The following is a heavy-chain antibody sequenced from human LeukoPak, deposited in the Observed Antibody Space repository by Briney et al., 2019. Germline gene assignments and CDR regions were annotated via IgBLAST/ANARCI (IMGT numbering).Heavy chain of an antibody. Sequence: PSETLSLTCTVSGGSISSHYWSWIRQPPGKGLEWIGYIYYSGSTYYNPSLKSRVTISVDTSKNQFSLKLSSVTAADTAVYYCAREHSSSSGGWVYYMDVWGKGTTVTVSS. J-gene: IGHJ6*03. D-gene: IGHD6-6*01. V-gene: IGHV4-59*11. CDR2: IYYSGST. CDR1: GGSISSHY. CDR3: AREHSSSSGGWVYYMDV.